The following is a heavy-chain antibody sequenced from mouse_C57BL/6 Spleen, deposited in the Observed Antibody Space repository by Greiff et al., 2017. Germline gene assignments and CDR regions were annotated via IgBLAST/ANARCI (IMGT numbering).Heavy chain of an antibody. CDR1: GYTFTDYE. D-gene: IGHD2-4*01. V-gene: IGHV1-15*01. CDR2: IDPETGGT. J-gene: IGHJ3*01. Sequence: VQLQESGAELVRPGASVTLSCKASGYTFTDYEMHWVKQTPVHGLEWIGAIDPETGGTAYNQKFKGKAILTADKSSSTAYMELRSLTSEDSAVYYCTRKGVDDYDSWFAYWGQGTLVTVSA. CDR3: TRKGVDDYDSWFAY.